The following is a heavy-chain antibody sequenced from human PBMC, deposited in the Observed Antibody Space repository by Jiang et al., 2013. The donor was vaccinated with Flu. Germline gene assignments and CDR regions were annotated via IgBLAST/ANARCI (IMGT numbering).Heavy chain of an antibody. CDR3: ARGKGSGWYGTNFDY. J-gene: IGHJ4*02. Sequence: VSSNSAAWNWIRQSPSRGLEWLGRTYYRSKWYNDYAVSVKSRITINPDTSKNQFSLQLNSVTPEDTAVYYCARGKGSGWYGTNFDYWGQGTLVTVSS. CDR2: TYYRSKWYN. D-gene: IGHD6-19*01. V-gene: IGHV6-1*01. CDR1: VSSNSAA.